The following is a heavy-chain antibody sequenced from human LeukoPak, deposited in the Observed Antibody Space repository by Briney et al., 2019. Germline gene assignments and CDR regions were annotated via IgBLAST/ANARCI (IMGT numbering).Heavy chain of an antibody. V-gene: IGHV1-46*01. CDR3: ARAYGSGSYLWENWFDP. CDR1: GNTFTSYD. CDR2: INPSGGST. D-gene: IGHD3-10*01. Sequence: ASVKVSCKASGNTFTSYDLHWVRQAPGQGLEWIGIINPSGGSTSYAQKFQGRVTMTRDTSTSTVYMGLSSLRSEDTAVYYCARAYGSGSYLWENWFDPWGQGTLVTVSS. J-gene: IGHJ5*02.